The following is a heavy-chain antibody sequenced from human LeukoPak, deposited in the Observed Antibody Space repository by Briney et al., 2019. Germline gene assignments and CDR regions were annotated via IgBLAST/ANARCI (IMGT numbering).Heavy chain of an antibody. CDR1: DGSISSYY. CDR3: ARWGHFDTSGYFVVDY. J-gene: IGHJ4*02. Sequence: SETLSLTCTDSDGSISSYYWNWIRQPPGKGLEWIGHIYYSGSTHYNPSLQSRVSISIDTSKNQFSLKLRSVTAVDTAVYYCARWGHFDTSGYFVVDYWGQGTLVTVSS. CDR2: IYYSGST. V-gene: IGHV4-59*01. D-gene: IGHD3-22*01.